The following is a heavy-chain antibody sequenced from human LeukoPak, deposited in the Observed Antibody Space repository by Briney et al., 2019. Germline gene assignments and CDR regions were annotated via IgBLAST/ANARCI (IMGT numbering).Heavy chain of an antibody. Sequence: SGGSLRLSCAASGFTFSSYWMHWVRQAPGKGLVWVARITGDGSGANYADSVKGRFTISRDNAKNTLYLRMNSLRAEDTAVYYCARVAVTTAGDYWGQGTLVTVSS. J-gene: IGHJ4*02. CDR2: ITGDGSGA. D-gene: IGHD1-1*01. CDR3: ARVAVTTAGDY. V-gene: IGHV3-74*01. CDR1: GFTFSSYW.